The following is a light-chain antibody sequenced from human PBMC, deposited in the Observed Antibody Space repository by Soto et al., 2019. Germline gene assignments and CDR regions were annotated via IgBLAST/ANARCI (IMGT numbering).Light chain of an antibody. CDR1: QSVSSN. Sequence: ERVVTQAPRTLSVSSGGKATLSCRARQSVSSNLAWYQQKPGQAPRLLIYGASTRATGIPARFSGSGSGTEFTLTISSLQSEDFAVYYCQQYNNWPTWTFGQGTKVDIK. V-gene: IGKV3-15*01. J-gene: IGKJ1*01. CDR3: QQYNNWPTWT. CDR2: GAS.